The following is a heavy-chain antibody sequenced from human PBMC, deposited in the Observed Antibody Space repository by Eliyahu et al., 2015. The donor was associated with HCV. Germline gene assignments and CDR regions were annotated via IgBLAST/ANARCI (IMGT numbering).Heavy chain of an antibody. J-gene: IGHJ5*02. D-gene: IGHD5-24*01. CDR2: INHSGST. CDR3: ARGPGYNLIPIDR. Sequence: QVQLQQWGAGXLKPSETLSLTCAVYGGSFSGYYWSWIRQPPGKGLEWIGEINHSGSTNYNPSLKSRVTISVDTSKNQFSLKLSSVTAADTAVYYCARGPGYNLIPIDRWGQGTLVTVSS. CDR1: GGSFSGYY. V-gene: IGHV4-34*01.